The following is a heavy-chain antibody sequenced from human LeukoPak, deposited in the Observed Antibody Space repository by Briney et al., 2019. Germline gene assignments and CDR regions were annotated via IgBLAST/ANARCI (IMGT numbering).Heavy chain of an antibody. V-gene: IGHV4-30-2*01. Sequence: PSETLSLTCAVSGGSISSGGYSWSWIRQPPGKGLEWIGYIYHSGSTYYNPSLKSRVTISVDRSKNQFSLKLSSVTAADTAVYYCARLATVPSGGFDYWGQGTLVTVSS. J-gene: IGHJ4*02. CDR2: IYHSGST. CDR1: GGSISSGGYS. CDR3: ARLATVPSGGFDY. D-gene: IGHD4-17*01.